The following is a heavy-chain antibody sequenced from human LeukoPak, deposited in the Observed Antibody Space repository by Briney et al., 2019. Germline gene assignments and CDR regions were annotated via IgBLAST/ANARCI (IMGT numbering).Heavy chain of an antibody. CDR1: GSSIRSYS. Sequence: SSTLSLTCTGSGSSIRSYSWGWIRQRPGKGLEWIGCVYTSGSTDYNPSLKSRVTISVDTSKNQFSLKLSSVTAADTAVYYCARHRTSGSYSSYMDVWGKGTTVTVSS. CDR2: VYTSGST. D-gene: IGHD1-26*01. V-gene: IGHV4-4*09. J-gene: IGHJ6*03. CDR3: ARHRTSGSYSSYMDV.